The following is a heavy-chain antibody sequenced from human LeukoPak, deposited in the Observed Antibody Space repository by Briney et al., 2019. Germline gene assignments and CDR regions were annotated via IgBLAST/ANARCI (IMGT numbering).Heavy chain of an antibody. V-gene: IGHV3-30*02. J-gene: IGHJ4*02. CDR3: AKVRIQIWFFSASGYFDY. Sequence: PGGSLRLSCAASGFTFSSYGMHWFRQAPGEGLESVTFMRYDGSNIYYADSVKCRFTIYRDISENNLSLQMNSLRAEDTAVYYCAKVRIQIWFFSASGYFDYWGEGTLATVSS. D-gene: IGHD5-18*01. CDR2: MRYDGSNI. CDR1: GFTFSSYG.